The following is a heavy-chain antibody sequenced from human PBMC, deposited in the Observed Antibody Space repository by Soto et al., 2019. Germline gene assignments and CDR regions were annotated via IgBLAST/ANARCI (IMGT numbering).Heavy chain of an antibody. Sequence: PGGSLRLSCVASGLTFSSYAISWVRQAPGMRLEWVSGISGSGSSTYYADSVKGRFAISRDQSKNTLYLQMSSLRDDDTAIYYCAKKWGVGTTTYFYLDYWGLGTLVTVSS. D-gene: IGHD1-26*01. CDR3: AKKWGVGTTTYFYLDY. CDR2: ISGSGSST. V-gene: IGHV3-23*01. J-gene: IGHJ4*02. CDR1: GLTFSSYA.